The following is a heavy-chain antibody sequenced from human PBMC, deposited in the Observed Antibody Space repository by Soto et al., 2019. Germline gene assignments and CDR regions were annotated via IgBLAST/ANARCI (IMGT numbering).Heavy chain of an antibody. CDR3: AKDLVVGATTLSEYFQH. J-gene: IGHJ1*01. Sequence: QVQLVESGGGVVQPGRSLRLSCAASGFTFSSYGMHWVRQAPGKGLEWVAVISYDGSNKYYADSVKGRFTISRDNSKNTLYLQMNSLRAEDTAVYYCAKDLVVGATTLSEYFQHWGQGTLVTVSS. CDR1: GFTFSSYG. CDR2: ISYDGSNK. V-gene: IGHV3-30*18. D-gene: IGHD1-26*01.